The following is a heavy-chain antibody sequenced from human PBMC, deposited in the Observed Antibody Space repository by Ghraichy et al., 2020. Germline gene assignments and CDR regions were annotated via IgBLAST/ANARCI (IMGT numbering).Heavy chain of an antibody. Sequence: KVSCKASGYSFISHDFNWVRLATGRRPVGRGGMKPERGATGFAPKFQGRFTMTRDTSKSTAYMELTSLRSEDTAVYYCARGFSRGTLGLDYWGQGTLVTVSS. V-gene: IGHV1-8*01. CDR2: MKPERGAT. CDR3: ARGFSRGTLGLDY. J-gene: IGHJ4*02. CDR1: GYSFISHD. D-gene: IGHD2/OR15-2a*01.